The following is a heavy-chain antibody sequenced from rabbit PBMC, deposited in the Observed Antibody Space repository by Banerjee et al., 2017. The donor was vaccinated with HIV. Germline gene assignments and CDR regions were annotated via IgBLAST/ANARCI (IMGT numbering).Heavy chain of an antibody. Sequence: QSLEESGGGLVQPEGSLTLTCTASGFSFSSSYYMCWVRQAPGKGLEWIGCIYTGSGGTWYASWVNGRFTISRSTSLNTVDLKMTSLTAADTATYFCAREYGSSPDLWGQGTLVTVS. J-gene: IGHJ4*01. V-gene: IGHV1S43*01. D-gene: IGHD8-1*01. CDR2: IYTGSGGT. CDR1: GFSFSSSYY. CDR3: AREYGSSPDL.